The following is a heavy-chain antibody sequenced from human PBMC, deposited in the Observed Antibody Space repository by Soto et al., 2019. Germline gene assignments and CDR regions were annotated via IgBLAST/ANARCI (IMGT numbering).Heavy chain of an antibody. CDR2: IYYGGAT. D-gene: IGHD3-16*01. J-gene: IGHJ6*02. CDR1: GDSMSNNY. CDR3: ARAMGDWGTYYYYYGMDV. Sequence: SETLSLTCTVSGDSMSNNYWSWLRQPPGKGLEWIGYIYYGGATNYNPSLKSRVAISVDTSRNQFYLNLRSVTAADTAMYYCARAMGDWGTYYYYYGMDVWGQGTTVTVSS. V-gene: IGHV4-59*01.